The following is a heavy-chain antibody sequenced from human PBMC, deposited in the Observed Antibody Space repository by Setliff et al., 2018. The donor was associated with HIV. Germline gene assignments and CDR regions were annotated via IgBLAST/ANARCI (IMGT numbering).Heavy chain of an antibody. D-gene: IGHD5-18*01. CDR2: IYYSGST. V-gene: IGHV4-39*07. Sequence: PSETLSLTCTVSGGSISSSSYYWGWIRQPPGKGLEWIGNIYYSGSTNYNPSLKSRLTISVDTSKNQVSLKLSSVTAADTAVYYCARAGSYGWDYWGQGTLVTVSS. CDR1: GGSISSSSYY. J-gene: IGHJ4*02. CDR3: ARAGSYGWDY.